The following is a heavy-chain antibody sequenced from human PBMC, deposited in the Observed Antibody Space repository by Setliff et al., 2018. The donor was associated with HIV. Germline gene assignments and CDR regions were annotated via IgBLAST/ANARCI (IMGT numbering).Heavy chain of an antibody. CDR3: ARGGGITWRSYSFDY. J-gene: IGHJ4*01. CDR2: INHSEST. D-gene: IGHD3-10*01. V-gene: IGHV4-34*01. CDR1: GESFSDYY. Sequence: SETLSLTCAVYGESFSDYYWSWIRQPPGKGLEWIGEINHSESTNYNPSLKSRVTVSVDTSKKQFTLRLSSVSAADTALYYCARGGGITWRSYSFDYWGHGTLVTVSS.